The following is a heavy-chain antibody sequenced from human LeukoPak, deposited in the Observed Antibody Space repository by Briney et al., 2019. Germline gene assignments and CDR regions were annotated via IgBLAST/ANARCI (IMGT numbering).Heavy chain of an antibody. Sequence: GGSLRLSCAASGFTFSNAWMSWVRQAPGKGLEWVGRIKSKTDGGTTDYAAPVKGRFTISRDDSKNTLYLQMNSLKTEDTAVYYCTTSTGSWYYYYGMDVWGQGTTVTVSS. V-gene: IGHV3-15*01. CDR2: IKSKTDGGTT. D-gene: IGHD2-15*01. J-gene: IGHJ6*02. CDR1: GFTFSNAW. CDR3: TTSTGSWYYYYGMDV.